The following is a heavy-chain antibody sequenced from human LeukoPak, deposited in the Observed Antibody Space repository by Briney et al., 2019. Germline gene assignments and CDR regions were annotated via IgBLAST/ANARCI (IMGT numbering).Heavy chain of an antibody. D-gene: IGHD6-13*01. CDR2: ISSSGSTI. V-gene: IGHV3-48*03. CDR1: GFTFTTYE. J-gene: IGHJ4*02. CDR3: AREGVQQEFD. Sequence: PGGSLRLSCAASGFTFTTYEMNWVRQAPGKGLEWVSYISSSGSTIYYADSVKGRFTISRDSAKNSLYLQMNSLRAEDTAVYYCAREGVQQEFDWGQGTLVTVSS.